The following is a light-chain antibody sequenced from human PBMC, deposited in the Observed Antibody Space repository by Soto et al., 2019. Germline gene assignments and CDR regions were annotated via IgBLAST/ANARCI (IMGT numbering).Light chain of an antibody. CDR1: SSDVGSYNL. J-gene: IGLJ1*01. CDR3: CSYAGSSPYV. V-gene: IGLV2-23*01. CDR2: EGS. Sequence: QSVLTQPASVSGSPGQSITISCTGTSSDVGSYNLVSWYQQHPGKAPKLMIYEGSKRPSGVSNRFSGSKSGNTASLTISGLQAEDEADYYCCSYAGSSPYVFGTGTKLTAL.